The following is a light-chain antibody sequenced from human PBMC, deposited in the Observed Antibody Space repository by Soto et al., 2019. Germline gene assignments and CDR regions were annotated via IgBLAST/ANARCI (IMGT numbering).Light chain of an antibody. J-gene: IGKJ1*01. CDR3: QQYNNWWT. Sequence: EIVIADYAATLACSRGERAAPSCRASQSVSSNLAWYQQKPGQAPRLLIYGASTRATGIPARFSGSGSGTEFTLTISSLQSEDFAVYYCQQYNNWWTFGQGTKVDIK. CDR1: QSVSSN. CDR2: GAS. V-gene: IGKV3-15*01.